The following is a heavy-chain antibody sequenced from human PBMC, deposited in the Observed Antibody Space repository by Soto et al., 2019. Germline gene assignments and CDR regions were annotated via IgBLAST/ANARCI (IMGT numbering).Heavy chain of an antibody. CDR2: IYYSGST. D-gene: IGHD3-10*02. CDR3: ARLGFRAVRGVIPYYFDY. J-gene: IGHJ4*02. CDR1: GGSISSYY. Sequence: SETLSLTCTVSGGSISSYYWSWIRQPPGKGLEWIGYIYYSGSTNYNPSLKSRVTISVDTSKNQFSLKLSSVTAADTAVYYCARLGFRAVRGVIPYYFDYWGQGTLVTVSS. V-gene: IGHV4-59*08.